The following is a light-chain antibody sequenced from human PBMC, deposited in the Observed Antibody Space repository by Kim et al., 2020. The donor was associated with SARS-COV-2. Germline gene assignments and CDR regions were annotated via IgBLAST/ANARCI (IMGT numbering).Light chain of an antibody. CDR1: QSVSSSS. CDR2: GAS. CDR3: QQYGRSYT. V-gene: IGKV3-20*01. J-gene: IGKJ4*01. Sequence: LSPGESANRSRRASQSVSSSSLAWYQQNPGQAPRLLIYGASNRATGIPDRFSGSGSGTDFTLTISSLEPEDFAVYYCQQYGRSYTFGGGT.